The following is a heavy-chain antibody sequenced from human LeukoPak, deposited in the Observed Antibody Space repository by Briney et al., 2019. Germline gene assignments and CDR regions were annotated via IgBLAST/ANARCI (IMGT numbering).Heavy chain of an antibody. CDR1: GFTFSTYE. J-gene: IGHJ4*02. V-gene: IGHV3-21*01. D-gene: IGHD1-1*01. CDR3: ARVGQLFFDY. CDR2: ISSSSSYI. Sequence: GGSLRLSCAASGFTFSTYEMNWVRQAPGKGLEWVSSISSSSSYIYYADSVKGRFTISRDNAKNSLYLQMNSLRAEDTAVYYCARVGQLFFDYWGQGTLVTVSS.